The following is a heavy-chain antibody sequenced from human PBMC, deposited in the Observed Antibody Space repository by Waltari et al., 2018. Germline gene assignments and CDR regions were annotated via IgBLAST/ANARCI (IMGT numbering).Heavy chain of an antibody. Sequence: QLQLQESGPGLVKPSETLSLTCTVSGGSISSSSYYWGWIRQPPGKGLEWIGSIYYSGSTYYYPSLKSRVTISVDTSKNQFSLKLSSVTAADTAVYYCARECVSGWYGWWFDPWGQGTLVTVSS. CDR3: ARECVSGWYGWWFDP. V-gene: IGHV4-39*07. CDR2: IYYSGST. J-gene: IGHJ5*02. D-gene: IGHD6-19*01. CDR1: GGSISSSSYY.